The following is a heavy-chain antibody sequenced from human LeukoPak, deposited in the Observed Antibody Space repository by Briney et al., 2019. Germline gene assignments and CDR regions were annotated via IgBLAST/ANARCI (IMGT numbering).Heavy chain of an antibody. J-gene: IGHJ6*03. CDR2: IRYDGSNK. CDR3: AKDARGDYYYYMDV. D-gene: IGHD3-10*01. Sequence: GGSLRPSCAASGFTFSSYGMHWVRQAPGKGLESVALIRYDGSNKYYADSVKGRFTISRDNSKNTLYLQMNSLRAEDTAVYYCAKDARGDYYYYMDVWGKGTTVTVSS. CDR1: GFTFSSYG. V-gene: IGHV3-30*02.